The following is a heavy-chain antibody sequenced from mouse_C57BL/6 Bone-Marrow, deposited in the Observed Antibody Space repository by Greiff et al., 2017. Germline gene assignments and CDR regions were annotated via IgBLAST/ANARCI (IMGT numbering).Heavy chain of an antibody. J-gene: IGHJ3*01. CDR1: GYTFTDYE. V-gene: IGHV1-15*01. D-gene: IGHD2-3*01. CDR3: TRENDGYYLWFAY. Sequence: VQLQQSGAELVRPGASVTLSCKASGYTFTDYEMHWVKQTPVHGLEWIGAIDPETGGTASNQKFKGKAILTADKSSSTAYMELRSLTSEDSAVYYCTRENDGYYLWFAYWGQGTLVTVSA. CDR2: IDPETGGT.